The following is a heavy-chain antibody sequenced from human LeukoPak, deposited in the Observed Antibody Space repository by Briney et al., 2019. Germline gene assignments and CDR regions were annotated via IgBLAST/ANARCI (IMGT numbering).Heavy chain of an antibody. CDR1: GYTFTTYW. D-gene: IGHD2-15*01. V-gene: IGHV5-51*01. CDR2: IYPDDSDT. Sequence: GESLKISCQASGYTFTTYWIGWVRQMPGKGLECMGIIYPDDSDTTYSPSFQGQVTISADKSFSTAYLQWSSLKASDTAMYYCAGNPPYSWGQGTLVTVSS. J-gene: IGHJ4*02. CDR3: AGNPPYS.